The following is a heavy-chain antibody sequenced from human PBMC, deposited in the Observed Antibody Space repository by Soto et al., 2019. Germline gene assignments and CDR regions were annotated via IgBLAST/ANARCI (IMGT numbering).Heavy chain of an antibody. Sequence: SETLSLTCTVSGGSISSYYWSWIRQPPGKGLEWILYIYYSGSTNYKPSLKSRVTISVDKSKNQLSLKLSSVTAADTAVYYCARGPARDLHYYYGTHXWGQGTTVTVS. V-gene: IGHV4-59*01. CDR2: IYYSGST. CDR3: ARGPARDLHYYYGTHX. CDR1: GGSISSYY. J-gene: IGHJ6*02.